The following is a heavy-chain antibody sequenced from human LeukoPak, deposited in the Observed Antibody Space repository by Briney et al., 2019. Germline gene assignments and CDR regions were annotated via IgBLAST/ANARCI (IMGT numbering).Heavy chain of an antibody. D-gene: IGHD2-21*02. V-gene: IGHV3-7*01. CDR3: VAGDWGAREFFAL. CDR1: GFTFSIYW. J-gene: IGHJ3*01. Sequence: GSLVLSCAASGFTFSIYWMSWVRRAPGKGLEWVANINQGGRQKYYVDSVKGRFTISRDNAKNSFLQMSSLRAEDTSVYYCVAGDWGAREFFALWGRGTMVTVSS. CDR2: INQGGRQK.